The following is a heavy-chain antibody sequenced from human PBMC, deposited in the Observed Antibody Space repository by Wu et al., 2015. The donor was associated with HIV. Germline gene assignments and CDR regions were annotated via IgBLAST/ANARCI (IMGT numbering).Heavy chain of an antibody. J-gene: IGHJ4*02. CDR1: GYNFNGFG. V-gene: IGHV1-18*01. CDR3: ARGRYSSNTGFFDF. Sequence: QVQLVQSGIEVKKSGASVKVSCKASGYNFNGFGIIXVRQAPGQGLEWMGWISDYERNIHYGQKFRGRLTLTADTVTSTAFMDLRNLRSDDTAIYFCARGRYSSNTGFFDFWGQGTLVTVSS. D-gene: IGHD3-9*01. CDR2: ISDYERNI.